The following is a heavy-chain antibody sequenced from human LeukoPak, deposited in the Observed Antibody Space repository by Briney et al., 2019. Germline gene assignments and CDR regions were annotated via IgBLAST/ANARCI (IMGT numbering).Heavy chain of an antibody. Sequence: PGRSLRLSCAASGFTFRDYAMYWVRQAPGKDLEWVSGISWDSSSVAYADSVKGRFTISRDNAKNSLYLQMNSLRAEDMALYYCAKDVGGPLADAFDIWGQGTMVTVSS. D-gene: IGHD2-15*01. CDR1: GFTFRDYA. V-gene: IGHV3-9*03. J-gene: IGHJ3*02. CDR2: ISWDSSSV. CDR3: AKDVGGPLADAFDI.